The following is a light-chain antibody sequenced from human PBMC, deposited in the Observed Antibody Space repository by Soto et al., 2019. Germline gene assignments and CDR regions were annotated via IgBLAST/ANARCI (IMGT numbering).Light chain of an antibody. CDR1: SSDVGGYNY. CDR3: SSYTSSSTSV. Sequence: QSALTEPASVSGSPGQSITISCTGTSSDVGGYNYVSWYQQHPGKAPKLMIYEVNNRPSGVSNRFSGSKSGNTASLTISGLQAEDEADYYCSSYTSSSTSVFGPGTKLTVL. CDR2: EVN. J-gene: IGLJ1*01. V-gene: IGLV2-14*01.